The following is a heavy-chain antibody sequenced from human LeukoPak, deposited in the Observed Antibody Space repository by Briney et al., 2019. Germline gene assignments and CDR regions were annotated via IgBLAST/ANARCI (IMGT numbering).Heavy chain of an antibody. J-gene: IGHJ5*02. CDR2: IYYSGST. CDR3: AAFYGSGLQRFDP. D-gene: IGHD3-10*01. V-gene: IGHV4-31*03. Sequence: SEALSLTCTVSGGSISSGGYYWSWIRQHPGKGLEWIGYIYYSGSTYYNPSLKSRVTISVDTSKNQFSLKLSSVTAADTAVYYCAAFYGSGLQRFDPWGQGTLVTVSS. CDR1: GGSISSGGYY.